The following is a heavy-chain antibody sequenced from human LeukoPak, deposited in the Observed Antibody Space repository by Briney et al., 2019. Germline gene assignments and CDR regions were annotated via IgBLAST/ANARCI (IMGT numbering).Heavy chain of an antibody. V-gene: IGHV3-21*01. D-gene: IGHD1-26*01. CDR3: ARTRVIVGATNYYYYGMDV. Sequence: GGSLRLSCAASGFTFSSYSMNWVRQAPGKGLEWVSSISSSSSYIYYADSMKGRFTISRDNAKNSLYLQMNSLRAEDTAVYYCARTRVIVGATNYYYYGMDVWGQGTTVTVSS. J-gene: IGHJ6*02. CDR1: GFTFSSYS. CDR2: ISSSSSYI.